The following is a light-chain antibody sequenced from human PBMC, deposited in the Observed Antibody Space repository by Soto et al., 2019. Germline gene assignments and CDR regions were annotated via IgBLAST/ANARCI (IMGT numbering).Light chain of an antibody. CDR3: QQVRARPRT. V-gene: IGKV1-9*01. CDR2: AAS. Sequence: DIQLTQSPSFLTASVGDRVTIPCRASQDISSFLGWYQQRPGKAPRLLIYAASTLQSGVPSRFSGSGSATERPLTNSCLQPGDYATHFRQQVRARPRTVGPGTKVDI. CDR1: QDISSF. J-gene: IGKJ1*01.